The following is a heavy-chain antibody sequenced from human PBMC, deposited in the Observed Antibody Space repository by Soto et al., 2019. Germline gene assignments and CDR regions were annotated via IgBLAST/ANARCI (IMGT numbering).Heavy chain of an antibody. D-gene: IGHD1-26*01. CDR2: ISGSGGST. Sequence: GGSLRLSCAASGFTFSSYAMSWVRQAPGKGLEWVSAISGSGGSTYYADSVKGRFTISRDNSKNTLYLQMNSLRAEDTAVYYCAKVGVPELQVGATHEWAFDIWGQGTMVTVSS. V-gene: IGHV3-23*01. CDR3: AKVGVPELQVGATHEWAFDI. CDR1: GFTFSSYA. J-gene: IGHJ3*02.